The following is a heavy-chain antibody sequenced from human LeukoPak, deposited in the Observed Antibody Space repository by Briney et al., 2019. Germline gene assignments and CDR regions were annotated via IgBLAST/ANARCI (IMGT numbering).Heavy chain of an antibody. Sequence: GGSLRLSCEASGFIISTYSRNWVRQDPGKGLVRVSYISSSSSTIYYADSVRGRFTISRDNAKNSLSLQMNSLRAEDTAVFYCARQSRPGYFDYWGQGTLVTVSS. CDR1: GFIISTYS. CDR3: ARQSRPGYFDY. J-gene: IGHJ4*02. CDR2: ISSSSSTI. V-gene: IGHV3-48*01.